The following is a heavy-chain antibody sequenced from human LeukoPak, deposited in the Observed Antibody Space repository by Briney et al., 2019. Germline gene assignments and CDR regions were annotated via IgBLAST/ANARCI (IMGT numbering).Heavy chain of an antibody. CDR1: GGSISSYY. Sequence: SETLSLTCTVSGGSISSYYWSWLRQPPGKGLEWIGYIYYSGSTNYNPSLKSRVTISVDTSKNQFSLKLSSVTAADTAVYYCARPHMVRGVMGWFDPWGQGTLVTVSS. CDR2: IYYSGST. D-gene: IGHD3-10*01. V-gene: IGHV4-59*08. J-gene: IGHJ5*02. CDR3: ARPHMVRGVMGWFDP.